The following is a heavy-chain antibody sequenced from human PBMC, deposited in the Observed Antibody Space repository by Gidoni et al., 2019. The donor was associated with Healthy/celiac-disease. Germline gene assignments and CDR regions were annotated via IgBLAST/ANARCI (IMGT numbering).Heavy chain of an antibody. CDR3: AKEDDSGIAVAPVDY. J-gene: IGHJ4*02. CDR1: GFTFSSYA. CDR2: ISGSGGST. D-gene: IGHD6-19*01. Sequence: EVQLLESGGGLVQPGGSLRLSCAASGFTFSSYAMSWVRQAPGKGLEWFSAISGSGGSTDYAGSVKGRFTISRDNAKNTLYLQMNSLRAEDTAVYYCAKEDDSGIAVAPVDYWGQGTLVTVSS. V-gene: IGHV3-23*01.